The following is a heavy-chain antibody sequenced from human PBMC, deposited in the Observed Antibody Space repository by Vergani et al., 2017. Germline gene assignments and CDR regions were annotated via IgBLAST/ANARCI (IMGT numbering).Heavy chain of an antibody. CDR2: IYHSGST. J-gene: IGHJ4*02. CDR1: GGSISSSNW. V-gene: IGHV4-4*02. D-gene: IGHD7-27*01. Sequence: QVQLQESGPGLVKPSGTLSLTCAVSGGSISSSNWWSWVRQPPGKGLEWIGEIYHSGSTNYKPSLKSRVTRSVDKSKNQFSLKLSSVTAADTAVYYCARMSWGRYFDYWGQGTLVTVSS. CDR3: ARMSWGRYFDY.